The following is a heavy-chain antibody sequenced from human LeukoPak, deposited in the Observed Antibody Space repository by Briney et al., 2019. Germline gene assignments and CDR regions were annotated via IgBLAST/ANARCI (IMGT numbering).Heavy chain of an antibody. Sequence: SETLSLTCTVSGGSISSNYWSWVRQPAGKGLEWVGRIYTSGSTNYNPSLRSRVTMSVDTSKNQFSLKLSSVTAADTAVYYCARETMVRGVTSPHDAFDIWGQGTMVTVSS. CDR2: IYTSGST. V-gene: IGHV4-4*07. CDR3: ARETMVRGVTSPHDAFDI. CDR1: GGSISSNY. J-gene: IGHJ3*02. D-gene: IGHD3-10*01.